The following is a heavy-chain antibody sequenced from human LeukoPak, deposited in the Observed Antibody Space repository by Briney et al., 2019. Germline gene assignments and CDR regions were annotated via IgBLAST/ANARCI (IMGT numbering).Heavy chain of an antibody. J-gene: IGHJ1*01. CDR1: GFTFDEDG. Sequence: GGSLRLSCAASGFTFDEDGMSWVRQAPGKGLEWVSGINWNGGSTGCADSVKGRFTISRDNAKTSLYLQMNSLRAEDTALYYCARDAFGFGYFQHWGQGTLVTVSS. CDR3: ARDAFGFGYFQH. D-gene: IGHD3-10*01. CDR2: INWNGGST. V-gene: IGHV3-20*04.